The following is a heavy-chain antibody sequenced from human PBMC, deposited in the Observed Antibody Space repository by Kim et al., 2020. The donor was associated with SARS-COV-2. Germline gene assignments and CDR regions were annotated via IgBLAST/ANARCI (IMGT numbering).Heavy chain of an antibody. V-gene: IGHV3-21*01. D-gene: IGHD2-2*01. J-gene: IGHJ5*02. CDR2: ISSSSSYI. CDR3: ARLGPVVPAARSKNWFDP. CDR1: GFTFSSYS. Sequence: GGSLRLSCAASGFTFSSYSMNWVRQAPGKGLEWVSSISSSSSYIYYADSVKGRFTISRDNAKNSLYLQMNSLRAEDTAVYYCARLGPVVPAARSKNWFDPWGQGTLVTVSS.